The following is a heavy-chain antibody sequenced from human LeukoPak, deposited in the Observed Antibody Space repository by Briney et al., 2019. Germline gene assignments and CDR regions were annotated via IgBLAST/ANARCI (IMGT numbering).Heavy chain of an antibody. Sequence: GGSLRLSCAASGFTFDDFAMHWVRQPPGKGLEWVSFISRDGSDTYYTDSVKGRFTVSRDNSKKSLSLQINSLTNDDTALYYCAKGDGYNGCFDSWGQGTPVTVSS. D-gene: IGHD5-24*01. CDR1: GFTFDDFA. CDR2: ISRDGSDT. CDR3: AKGDGYNGCFDS. V-gene: IGHV3-43*01. J-gene: IGHJ4*02.